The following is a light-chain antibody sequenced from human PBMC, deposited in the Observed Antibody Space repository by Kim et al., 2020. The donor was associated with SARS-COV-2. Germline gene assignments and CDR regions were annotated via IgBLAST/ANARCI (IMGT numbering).Light chain of an antibody. J-gene: IGLJ3*02. Sequence: QSVLTQPPSASGTPGQRVTITCSGSSSNIGGHTVNWFQRLPGTTPKLLIHGNNQRPSGVPDRFSGSKSGTSASLAISGLQSEDEADYFCATWDGSLEGPVFGGGTKLTVL. CDR2: GNN. V-gene: IGLV1-44*01. CDR3: ATWDGSLEGPV. CDR1: SSNIGGHT.